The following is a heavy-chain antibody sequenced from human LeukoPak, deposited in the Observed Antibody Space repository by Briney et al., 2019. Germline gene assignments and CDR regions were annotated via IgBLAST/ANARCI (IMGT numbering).Heavy chain of an antibody. CDR2: IIPIFGTA. CDR3: ARAGAYYYDSSGYAFDY. D-gene: IGHD3-22*01. Sequence: ASVKVSCKASGGTFSSYAISWVRQAPGQGLEWMGGIIPIFGTANYAQKFQGRVTITADESTSTAYMELSSLRSEDTAVYYCARAGAYYYDSSGYAFDYWGQGTLVTVSS. V-gene: IGHV1-69*13. CDR1: GGTFSSYA. J-gene: IGHJ4*02.